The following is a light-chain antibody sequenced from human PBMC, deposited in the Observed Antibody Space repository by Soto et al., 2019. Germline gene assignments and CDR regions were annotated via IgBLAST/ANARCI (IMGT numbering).Light chain of an antibody. V-gene: IGKV3-20*01. CDR2: GSS. CDR3: PQYGSSPRT. J-gene: IGKJ1*01. Sequence: EIVLTQSPGTLSLSPGETATLSCRASQTISNTYLAWYQHKPGQAPRLLIYGSSTRATGIPARFSGSGSSRYFTLTVNSLEPEDFAVYYCPQYGSSPRTFGQGTKVYI. CDR1: QTISNTY.